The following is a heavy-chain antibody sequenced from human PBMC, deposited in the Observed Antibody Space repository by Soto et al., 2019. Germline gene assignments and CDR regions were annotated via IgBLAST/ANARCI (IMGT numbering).Heavy chain of an antibody. V-gene: IGHV3-48*02. D-gene: IGHD2-15*01. CDR2: ISSSSSTI. CDR3: ARYCSGGSCALSPPDY. CDR1: GFTFSSYS. Sequence: EVQLVEAGGGLVQPGGSLRLSCAASGFTFSSYSMNWVRQAPGKGLEWVSYISSSSSTIYYADSVKGRFTISRDNAKNSLYPHMNSLRDEDTAVYYCARYCSGGSCALSPPDYWVQGTLVTVSS. J-gene: IGHJ4*02.